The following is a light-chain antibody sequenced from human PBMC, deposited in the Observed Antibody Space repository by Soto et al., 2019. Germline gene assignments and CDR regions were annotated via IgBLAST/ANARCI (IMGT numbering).Light chain of an antibody. CDR1: QSVSSY. CDR2: DAS. CDR3: QQRCNSPLT. V-gene: IGKV3-11*01. J-gene: IGKJ4*01. Sequence: EIVLTQSPATLSLSPGERATLSCRASQSVSSYLAWYQQKPGQAPRLLIYDASNRATGIPARFSCSGSGTYFTLTLSSQDPEDIPVYYRQQRCNSPLTFGGGTKVEIK.